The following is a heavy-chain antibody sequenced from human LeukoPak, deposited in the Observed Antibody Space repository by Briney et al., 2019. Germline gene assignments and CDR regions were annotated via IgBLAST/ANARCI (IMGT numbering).Heavy chain of an antibody. CDR3: ARDGQQWLAFDY. CDR1: GFTFSSYA. D-gene: IGHD6-19*01. CDR2: ISYDGSNN. J-gene: IGHJ4*02. Sequence: GRSLRLSCAASGFTFSSYAMHWVRQAPGKGLEWVAVISYDGSNNYYADSVKGRFTISRDNSKNTLYLQMNSLRAEDTAVYYCARDGQQWLAFDYWGQGTLVTVSS. V-gene: IGHV3-30*04.